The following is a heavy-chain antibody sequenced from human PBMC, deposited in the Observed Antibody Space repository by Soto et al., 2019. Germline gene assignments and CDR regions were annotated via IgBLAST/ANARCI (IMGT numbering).Heavy chain of an antibody. CDR2: IYYSGST. CDR3: ARAATAMYYFDY. CDR1: GGSVSSGSYY. Sequence: SETRSLTCTVSGGSVSSGSYYWSWIRQPPGKGLEWIGYIYYSGSTNYNPSLKSRVTISVDTSKNQFSLKLSSVTAADTAVYYCARAATAMYYFDYWGQGTLVTSPQ. J-gene: IGHJ4*02. D-gene: IGHD5-12*01. V-gene: IGHV4-61*01.